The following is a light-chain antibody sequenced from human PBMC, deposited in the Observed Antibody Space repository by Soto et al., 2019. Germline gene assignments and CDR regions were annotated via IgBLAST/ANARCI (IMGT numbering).Light chain of an antibody. V-gene: IGLV3-9*01. CDR1: NIGSKN. Sequence: ELTQPPSVSVALGQTARITCGGNNIGSKNVHWYQQRPGQAPVLVIYRDKKRPSGIPERFSGSKSENTATLTISRAQAGDEAEYYCQVWDTSSTWDVFGTGTKVTVL. CDR2: RDK. J-gene: IGLJ1*01. CDR3: QVWDTSSTWDV.